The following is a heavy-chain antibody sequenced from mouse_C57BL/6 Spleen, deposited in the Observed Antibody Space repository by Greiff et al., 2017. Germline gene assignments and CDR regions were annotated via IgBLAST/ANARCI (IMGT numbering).Heavy chain of an antibody. CDR3: AARNRITTVVPFDY. CDR1: GYTFTSYW. Sequence: QVQLQQPGPELVKPGASVKLSCKASGYTFTSYWMHWVKQRPGHGLEWIGNINPSNGGTNYNERFKSQATLTVDKSSSTAYRQLSGLTSEDSAVYCSAARNRITTVVPFDYWGQGATLTVSS. D-gene: IGHD1-1*01. J-gene: IGHJ2*01. CDR2: INPSNGGT. V-gene: IGHV1-53*01.